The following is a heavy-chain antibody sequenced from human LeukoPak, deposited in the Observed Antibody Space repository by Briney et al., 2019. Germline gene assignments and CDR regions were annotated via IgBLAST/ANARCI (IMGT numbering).Heavy chain of an antibody. CDR1: GFTFSSYS. J-gene: IGHJ4*02. D-gene: IGHD3-22*01. CDR2: ISSSSSYI. V-gene: IGHV3-21*01. Sequence: GGSLRLSCAASGFTFSSYSMNWVRQAPGKGLEWVSSISSSSSYIYYADSVKGRFTISRDNAKNSLYLQMNSLRAEDTAVYYCARDYYDSSGREYYFDYWGQGTLVTVSS. CDR3: ARDYYDSSGREYYFDY.